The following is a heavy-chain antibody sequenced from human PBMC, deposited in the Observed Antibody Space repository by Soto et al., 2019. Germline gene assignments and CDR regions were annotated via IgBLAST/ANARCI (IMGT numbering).Heavy chain of an antibody. D-gene: IGHD3-10*01. J-gene: IGHJ5*02. CDR3: ARDPRYYGSGSPNWFDP. CDR2: IWYDGSNK. V-gene: IGHV3-33*01. Sequence: PGGSLRLSCAASGFTFSSYGMHWVRQAPGKGLEWVAVIWYDGSNKYYADSVKGRFTISRDNSKNTLYLQMNSLRAEDTAVYYCARDPRYYGSGSPNWFDPWGQGTLVTVSS. CDR1: GFTFSSYG.